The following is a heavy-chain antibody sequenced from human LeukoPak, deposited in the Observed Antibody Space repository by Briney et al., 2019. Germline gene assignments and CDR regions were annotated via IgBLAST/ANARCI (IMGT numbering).Heavy chain of an antibody. D-gene: IGHD4-17*01. J-gene: IGHJ5*02. CDR2: IYHSGST. CDR1: GGSISSSSYY. CDR3: ARGDGDYEFDP. V-gene: IGHV4-39*07. Sequence: PSETLSLTCTVSGGSISSSSYYWGWIRQPPGKGLEWIGSIYHSGSTHYNPSLKSRVTISVDRSKNQFSLKLSSVTAADTAVYYCARGDGDYEFDPWGQGTLVTVSS.